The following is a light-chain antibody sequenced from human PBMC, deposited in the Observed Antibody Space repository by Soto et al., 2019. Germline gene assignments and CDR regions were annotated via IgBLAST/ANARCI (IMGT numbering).Light chain of an antibody. CDR2: GAS. CDR1: QGIRTD. V-gene: IGKV1-6*01. Sequence: AVQLTQSPSSLSASVGDRVTITCRASQGIRTDLGWYQQSPGKAPKVLIVGASTLQSGVPSRFSGSGSGTDFTLTISSLQPEDSATYHGLQDFSYPRTFGQGTKVDIK. J-gene: IGKJ1*01. CDR3: LQDFSYPRT.